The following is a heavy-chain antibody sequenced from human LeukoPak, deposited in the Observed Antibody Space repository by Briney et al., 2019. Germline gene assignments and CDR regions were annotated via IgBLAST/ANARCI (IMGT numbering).Heavy chain of an antibody. V-gene: IGHV4-30-2*01. CDR3: ARLEAAIVFYFDY. J-gene: IGHJ4*02. D-gene: IGHD2-2*02. CDR1: GGSISSGGYY. CDR2: IYHSGST. Sequence: PSETLSLTCTVSGGSISSGGYYWGWIRQPPGKGLEWIGYIYHSGSTYHNPSLKSRVTISVDKSKNQFSLKLSSVTAADTAVYYCARLEAAIVFYFDYWGQGTLVTVSS.